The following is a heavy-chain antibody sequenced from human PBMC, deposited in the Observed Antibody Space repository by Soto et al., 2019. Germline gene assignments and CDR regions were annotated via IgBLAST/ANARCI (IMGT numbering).Heavy chain of an antibody. V-gene: IGHV3-66*01. CDR2: IYGDDTT. CDR3: ARAETPYRWFDP. CDR1: GFTVSGSY. D-gene: IGHD2-2*01. J-gene: IGHJ5*02. Sequence: GGSLRLSCAASGFTVSGSYMSWVRQAPGKGLECVSVIYGDDTTYYADSVKGRFTISRDNSKNTLYLQMNSLRAEDTAVYYCARAETPYRWFDPWGQGNLVTVSS.